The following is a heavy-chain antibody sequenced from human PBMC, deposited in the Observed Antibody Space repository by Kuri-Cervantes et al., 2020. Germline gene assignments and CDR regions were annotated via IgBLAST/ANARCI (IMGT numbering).Heavy chain of an antibody. CDR1: GFTFSSYG. J-gene: IGHJ4*02. CDR3: AKGGSGWYYFDY. CDR2: ISYDGSNK. V-gene: IGHV3-30*18. D-gene: IGHD6-19*01. Sequence: GGSLRLSCAASGFTFSSYGMHWVRQAPGKGLEWVAVISYDGSNKYYADSVKGRFTISRDNSKNTLYLQMNSPRAEDTAVYYCAKGGSGWYYFDYWGQGTLVTVSS.